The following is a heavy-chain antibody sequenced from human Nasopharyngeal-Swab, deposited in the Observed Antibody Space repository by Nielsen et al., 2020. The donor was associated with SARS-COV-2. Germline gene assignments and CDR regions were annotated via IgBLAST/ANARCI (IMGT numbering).Heavy chain of an antibody. V-gene: IGHV3-30*18. CDR3: AKANVLFWFGQFKNDGFDI. CDR2: ISYEGSKK. Sequence: GESPKIPCTASGFSFNNYGMHWVRQAPGKGLEWVVVISYEGSKKFYAEPVEGRFTISRDYSKSTLYLQMDSLRTEDTAMYYCAKANVLFWFGQFKNDGFDIWGQGTMVAVSS. D-gene: IGHD3-10*01. J-gene: IGHJ3*02. CDR1: GFSFNNYG.